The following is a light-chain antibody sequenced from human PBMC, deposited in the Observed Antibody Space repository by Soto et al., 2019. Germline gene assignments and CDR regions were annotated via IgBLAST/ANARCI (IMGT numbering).Light chain of an antibody. J-gene: IGLJ1*01. Sequence: QSALTQPASLSGSPGQSITISCTGTSSDIGAYDYVSWFQQHPGKAPKLMISEVNNRPSGVSNRFSGSKSGNTAYLTISGLQVEDEAEYFCFLFKTTSTHVFGPGTKVTVL. CDR2: EVN. CDR1: SSDIGAYDY. V-gene: IGLV2-14*01. CDR3: FLFKTTSTHV.